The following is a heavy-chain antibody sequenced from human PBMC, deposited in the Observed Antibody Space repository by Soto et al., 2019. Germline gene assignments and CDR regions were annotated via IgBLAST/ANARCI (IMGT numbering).Heavy chain of an antibody. Sequence: XVSLRLAFAVCGFTFSSYAMHWVRQAPGKGLEWVAVISYDGSNKYYADSVKGRFTISRDKSKNTLYLQMNSRRAEDTAVYYWAAAPRWSPPSALDYWGQGTLVTVSS. D-gene: IGHD2-15*01. CDR1: GFTFSSYA. V-gene: IGHV3-30-3*01. CDR3: AAAPRWSPPSALDY. CDR2: ISYDGSNK. J-gene: IGHJ4*01.